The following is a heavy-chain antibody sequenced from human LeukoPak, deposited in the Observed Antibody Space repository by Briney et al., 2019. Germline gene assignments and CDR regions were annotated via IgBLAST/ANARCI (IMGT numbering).Heavy chain of an antibody. V-gene: IGHV4-39*01. CDR2: IYYSGST. J-gene: IGHJ4*02. CDR1: GGSIRSSYYY. CDR3: ARHVVAAAAYYFDY. Sequence: SETLSLTCTVSGGSIRSSYYYWGWIRQPPGKGLEWIGSIYYSGSTYYNPSLKSRVTMSVDTSKNQFSLKLSSVTAADTAVYYCARHVVAAAAYYFDYWGQGTLVTVSS. D-gene: IGHD6-13*01.